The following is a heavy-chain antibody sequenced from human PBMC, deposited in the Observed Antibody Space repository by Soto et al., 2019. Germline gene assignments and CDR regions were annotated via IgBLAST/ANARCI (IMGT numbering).Heavy chain of an antibody. CDR1: GASINNNDYY. Sequence: QLQESGPGLVKPSQTLSLTCTVSGASINNNDYYWSWIRQTPGKGLEWIGYVYYSGTTDYIPAIKSRLSMSIDTSQNQFTLKLNSVTAADTATYYCARMSYFYDKWYFDLWGRGTLVTVSS. J-gene: IGHJ2*01. D-gene: IGHD3-22*01. CDR3: ARMSYFYDKWYFDL. V-gene: IGHV4-30-4*01. CDR2: VYYSGTT.